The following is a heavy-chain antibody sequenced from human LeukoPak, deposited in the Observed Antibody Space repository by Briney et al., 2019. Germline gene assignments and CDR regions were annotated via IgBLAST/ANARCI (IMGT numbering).Heavy chain of an antibody. CDR3: AREGRHYYDSSGYLFGAFDI. Sequence: PSETLSHTCTVSGGSISIYYWSWIRQPAGKGLEWIGRIYTSGSTNYNPSLKSRVTMSVDTSKNQFSLKLSSVTAADTAVYYCAREGRHYYDSSGYLFGAFDIWGQGTMVTVSS. CDR2: IYTSGST. V-gene: IGHV4-4*07. D-gene: IGHD3-22*01. J-gene: IGHJ3*02. CDR1: GGSISIYY.